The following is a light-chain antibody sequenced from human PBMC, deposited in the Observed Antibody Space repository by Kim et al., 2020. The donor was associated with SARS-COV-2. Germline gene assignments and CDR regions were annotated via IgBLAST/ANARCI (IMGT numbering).Light chain of an antibody. V-gene: IGKV1-6*01. Sequence: IQMTQSPSSLSASVGDRVTISCRASQGIRNDLGWYQQKPGKAPKLLIYATSSLQSGVPPIFSGSGSGTDFTLTISSLQPEDFATYYCQQSYSAPYTFGQGTKLEI. CDR2: ATS. J-gene: IGKJ2*01. CDR3: QQSYSAPYT. CDR1: QGIRND.